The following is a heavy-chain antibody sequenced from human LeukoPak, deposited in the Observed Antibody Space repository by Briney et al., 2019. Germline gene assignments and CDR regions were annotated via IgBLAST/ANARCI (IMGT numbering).Heavy chain of an antibody. CDR1: GGSISSYY. D-gene: IGHD3-9*01. Sequence: SETLSLTCTVSGGSISSYYWGWIRQPPGKGLEWIGSIYYSGSTYYNPSLKSRVTISVDTSKNQFSLKLSSVTAADTAVYYCASRILTGYYNINWFDPWGQGTLVTVSS. J-gene: IGHJ5*02. CDR2: IYYSGST. V-gene: IGHV4-39*07. CDR3: ASRILTGYYNINWFDP.